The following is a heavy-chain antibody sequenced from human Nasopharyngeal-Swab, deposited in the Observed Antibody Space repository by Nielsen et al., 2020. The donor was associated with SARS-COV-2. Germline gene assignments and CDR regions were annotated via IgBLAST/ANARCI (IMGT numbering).Heavy chain of an antibody. V-gene: IGHV3-30*04. CDR2: ITYVGRHA. Sequence: GGSLRLSCAASGFTFSSYGMHWVRQAPGQGLEWVAVITYVGRHAAYADSVRGRFTISRDNSNNTLYLQMNSLRADDTAVYYCARDRGYSGYIIDYWGQGTLVTVSS. CDR1: GFTFSSYG. D-gene: IGHD5-12*01. J-gene: IGHJ4*02. CDR3: ARDRGYSGYIIDY.